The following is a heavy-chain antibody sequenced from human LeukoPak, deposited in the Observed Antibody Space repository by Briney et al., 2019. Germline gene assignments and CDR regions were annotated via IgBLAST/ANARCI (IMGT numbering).Heavy chain of an antibody. Sequence: GGSLRLSCAASGFTFSSYAMSWVRQAPGKGLEWVSAISGSGGSTYYADSVKGRFTISRDNSKNTLHLQMNSLRAEDTAVYYRAKDDSSHYGGKLNFDYWGQGTLVTVSS. J-gene: IGHJ4*02. V-gene: IGHV3-23*01. D-gene: IGHD4-23*01. CDR2: ISGSGGST. CDR1: GFTFSSYA. CDR3: AKDDSSHYGGKLNFDY.